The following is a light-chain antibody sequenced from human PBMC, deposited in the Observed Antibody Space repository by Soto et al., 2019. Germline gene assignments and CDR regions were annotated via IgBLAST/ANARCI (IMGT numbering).Light chain of an antibody. V-gene: IGLV2-14*01. CDR2: EVN. CDR3: SSYTSSSTGG. J-gene: IGLJ1*01. Sequence: VLTQPASVSWSPGQSITISCTGTSSDVGGYNYVSWYQQHPGKAPKLMIYEVNYRPSGVSNRFSGSKSGNTASLTISGLQAEDEADYYCSSYTSSSTGGFGTGTKV. CDR1: SSDVGGYNY.